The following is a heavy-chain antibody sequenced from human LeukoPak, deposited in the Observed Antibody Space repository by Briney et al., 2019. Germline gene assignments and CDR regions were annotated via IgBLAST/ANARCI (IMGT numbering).Heavy chain of an antibody. CDR1: GFTFSSYA. CDR3: APSSPRLGYYFDY. J-gene: IGHJ4*02. Sequence: QPGGSLRLSCAASGFTFSSYAMHWVRQAPGKGLEWVAVISYDGSNKYYADSVKGRFTISRDSSKNTLYLQMNSLRAEDTAVYYCAPSSPRLGYYFDYWGQGTPVTVSS. D-gene: IGHD2-2*01. CDR2: ISYDGSNK. V-gene: IGHV3-30*04.